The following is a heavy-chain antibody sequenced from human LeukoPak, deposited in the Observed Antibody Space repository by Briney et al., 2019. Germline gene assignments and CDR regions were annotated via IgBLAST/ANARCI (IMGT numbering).Heavy chain of an antibody. D-gene: IGHD3-10*01. Sequence: PSETLSLTCAVSGYSITNGYYWGWIRQSPGKGLEWLGSVSPSGSTDSNPSLKSRLTISLDTSKNQISLMLSSVTAADTAVYYCARYFGGWHFQHWGQGTLVTVSS. CDR2: VSPSGST. V-gene: IGHV4-38-2*01. CDR3: ARYFGGWHFQH. CDR1: GYSITNGYY. J-gene: IGHJ1*01.